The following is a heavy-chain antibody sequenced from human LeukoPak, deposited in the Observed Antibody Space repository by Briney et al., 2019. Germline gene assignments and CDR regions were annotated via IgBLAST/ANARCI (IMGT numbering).Heavy chain of an antibody. D-gene: IGHD6-6*01. Sequence: PGGSLRLSCAASGFTFSSYWMNWVRQAPGKGLEWVANIKQDGSETYYVDSVKGRFTISGDNANNALYLQMNSLRAEDTAVYYCARVRAARSFDYWGQGTLVTVSS. CDR2: IKQDGSET. J-gene: IGHJ4*02. CDR3: ARVRAARSFDY. V-gene: IGHV3-7*01. CDR1: GFTFSSYW.